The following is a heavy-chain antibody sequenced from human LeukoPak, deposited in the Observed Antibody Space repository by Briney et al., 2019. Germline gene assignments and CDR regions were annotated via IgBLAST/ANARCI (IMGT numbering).Heavy chain of an antibody. CDR3: ARGTRSNFGAFDI. J-gene: IGHJ3*02. CDR1: GFTFSSYA. V-gene: IGHV3-23*01. CDR2: ISGSGGNT. Sequence: GGSLRLSCAASGFTFSSYAMSWVRQAPGKGLEWVSGISGSGGNTYYADSVKGRFTISRDNSKNTLYLQMTILRAEDTAVYYCARGTRSNFGAFDIWGQGTMVTVSS. D-gene: IGHD3-3*01.